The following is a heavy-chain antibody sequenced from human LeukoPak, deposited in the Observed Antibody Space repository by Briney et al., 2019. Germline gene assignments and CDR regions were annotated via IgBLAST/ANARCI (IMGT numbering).Heavy chain of an antibody. CDR2: VNITTGNP. D-gene: IGHD4-23*01. J-gene: IGHJ4*02. V-gene: IGHV7-4-1*02. CDR3: VGAETSVGYFDY. Sequence: ASVTVSFKASGYSFTSQAINWVRQAPGQGLQWMGWVNITTGNPTYAQGFTGRFVFSFDTSVSTAYLQISSLKAEDTAVYYCVGAETSVGYFDYWGQGTLVTVSS. CDR1: GYSFTSQA.